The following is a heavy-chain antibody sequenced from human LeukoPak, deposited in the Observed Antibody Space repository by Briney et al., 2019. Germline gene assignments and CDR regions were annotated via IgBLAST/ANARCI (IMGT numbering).Heavy chain of an antibody. CDR2: IKQDGSEK. J-gene: IGHJ4*02. CDR3: ARVVGNYYDSSGCFDY. CDR1: GFTFSSYW. D-gene: IGHD3-22*01. Sequence: GGSLRFSCAASGFTFSSYWMSWVRQAPGKGLEWVANIKQDGSEKYYVDSVKGRFTISRDNAKNSLYLQMNSLRAEGTAVYYCARVVGNYYDSSGCFDYWGQGTLVTVSS. V-gene: IGHV3-7*03.